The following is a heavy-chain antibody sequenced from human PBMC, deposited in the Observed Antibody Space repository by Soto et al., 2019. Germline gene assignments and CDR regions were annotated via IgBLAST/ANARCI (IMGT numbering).Heavy chain of an antibody. D-gene: IGHD2-15*01. CDR2: INHSGST. V-gene: IGHV4-34*01. J-gene: IGHJ3*02. CDR1: GGSFSGYY. Sequence: SETLSLTCAVYGGSFSGYYWSWIRQPPGKGLEWIGEINHSGSTNYNPSLKSRVTISVDTSKNQFSLKLSSVTAADTAVYYCARGYIVVVVAATSRAFDIWAQGTMVTVSS. CDR3: ARGYIVVVVAATSRAFDI.